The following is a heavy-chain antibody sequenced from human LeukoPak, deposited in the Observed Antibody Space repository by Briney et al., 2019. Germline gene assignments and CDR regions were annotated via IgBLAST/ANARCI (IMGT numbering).Heavy chain of an antibody. D-gene: IGHD3-3*01. Sequence: ASVKVSCKASGYTFTSYGISWVRQAPGQGLEWMGWISAYNGNTNYAQKLQGRVTMTTDTSTSTAYMELRSLRSDDTAVYYCARVPLTYYGFWSGYYDPYYFDSWGRGTLVTVSS. V-gene: IGHV1-18*01. J-gene: IGHJ4*02. CDR3: ARVPLTYYGFWSGYYDPYYFDS. CDR1: GYTFTSYG. CDR2: ISAYNGNT.